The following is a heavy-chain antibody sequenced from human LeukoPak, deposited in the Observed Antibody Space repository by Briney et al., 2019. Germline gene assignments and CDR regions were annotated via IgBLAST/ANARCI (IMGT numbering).Heavy chain of an antibody. CDR3: ARKLSRRDHGALDFDY. J-gene: IGHJ4*02. CDR2: ISAYNGNT. Sequence: GASVKVSCKASGYTFTSYGISWVRQAPGQGLEWMGWISAYNGNTNYAQKLQGRVTMTTDTSTSTAYMELRSLRSDDTAVYYCARKLSRRDHGALDFDYWGQGTLVTVSS. D-gene: IGHD5-18*01. CDR1: GYTFTSYG. V-gene: IGHV1-18*01.